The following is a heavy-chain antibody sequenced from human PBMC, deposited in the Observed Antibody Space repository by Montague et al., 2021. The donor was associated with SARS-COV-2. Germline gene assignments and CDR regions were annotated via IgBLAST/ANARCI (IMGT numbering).Heavy chain of an antibody. CDR2: IFGSGAGT. CDR1: GFAFNNFA. CDR3: AKQTGEGAIVYWYFDL. D-gene: IGHD2-15*01. J-gene: IGHJ2*01. V-gene: IGHV3-23*01. Sequence: SLRLSCAASGFAFNNFAMTWVRQPPGKGLEWVSSIFGSGAGTYYADSVKGRFTISRDNSRNTVYLQMNSLRAEDTAKYYCAKQTGEGAIVYWYFDLWGRGTVVSVSS.